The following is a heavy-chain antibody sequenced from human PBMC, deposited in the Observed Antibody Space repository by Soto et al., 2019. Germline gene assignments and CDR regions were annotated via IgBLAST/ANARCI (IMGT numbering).Heavy chain of an antibody. V-gene: IGHV4-34*01. Sequence: QVQLQQWGAGLLKPSETLSLTCAVYGGSFSGYYWSWIRQPPGKGQEWIGEINHSGSTNYNPSLKSRVTISVDTSKNQFSLKLSSVTAADTAVYYCASYDYAGAFDIWGQGTMVTVSS. D-gene: IGHD4-17*01. CDR3: ASYDYAGAFDI. CDR2: INHSGST. J-gene: IGHJ3*02. CDR1: GGSFSGYY.